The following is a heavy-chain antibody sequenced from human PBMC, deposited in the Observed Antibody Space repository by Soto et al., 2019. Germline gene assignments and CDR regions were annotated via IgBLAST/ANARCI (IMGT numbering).Heavy chain of an antibody. CDR1: GVIFSGYG. CDR2: ISYDGRRK. D-gene: IGHD3-9*01. J-gene: IGHJ6*02. Sequence: QVQLVESGGGVVQPGGSLRLSCSGSGVIFSGYGMHWVRQPPGKGLEWVAVISYDGRRKYYEDSVKGRFTVSRDNSQNTVYLEMNSLRVEHSAIYYCAKDILRDQLDWGMDVWGQGTTVTVSS. V-gene: IGHV3-30*18. CDR3: AKDILRDQLDWGMDV.